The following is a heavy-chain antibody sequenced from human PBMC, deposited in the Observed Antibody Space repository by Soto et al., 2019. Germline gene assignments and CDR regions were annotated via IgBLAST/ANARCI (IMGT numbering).Heavy chain of an antibody. CDR3: ARDAVVRNYGYYYGMDV. D-gene: IGHD4-4*01. CDR2: IYHSGST. J-gene: IGHJ6*02. CDR1: GGSISSYY. Sequence: SETLSLTCTVSGGSISSYYWSWIRQPPGKGLEWIGYIYHSGSTNYNPSLKSRVTISVDTSKNQFSLKLSSVTAADTAVYYCARDAVVRNYGYYYGMDVWGQGTTVTVSS. V-gene: IGHV4-59*01.